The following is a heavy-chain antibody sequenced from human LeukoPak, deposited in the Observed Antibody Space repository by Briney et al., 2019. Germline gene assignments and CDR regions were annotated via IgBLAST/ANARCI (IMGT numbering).Heavy chain of an antibody. CDR2: ISAYNGNT. Sequence: ASVKVSCKASGGTFSSYAISWVRQAPGQGLEWMGWISAYNGNTNYAQKLQGRVTMTTDTSTSTAYMELRSLRSDDTAVYYCARDHLPYYYYMDVWGKGTTVTVSS. V-gene: IGHV1-18*01. CDR3: ARDHLPYYYYMDV. J-gene: IGHJ6*03. CDR1: GGTFSSYA.